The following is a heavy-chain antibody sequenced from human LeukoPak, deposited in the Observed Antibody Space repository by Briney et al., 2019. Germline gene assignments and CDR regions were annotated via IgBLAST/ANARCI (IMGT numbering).Heavy chain of an antibody. D-gene: IGHD6-13*01. V-gene: IGHV3-7*01. CDR2: IKQDGSEK. Sequence: QPGGSLRLSCAASGFTFSSYWMSWVRQAPGKGLEWVANIKQDGSEKYYVDSAKGRFTISRDNAKNSLYLQMNSLRAEDTAVYYCATSAADDYYYYYYMDVWGKGTTVTVSS. CDR1: GFTFSSYW. CDR3: ATSAADDYYYYYYMDV. J-gene: IGHJ6*03.